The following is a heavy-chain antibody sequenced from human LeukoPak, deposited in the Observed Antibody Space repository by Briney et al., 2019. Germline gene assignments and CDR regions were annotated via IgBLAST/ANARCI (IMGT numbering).Heavy chain of an antibody. Sequence: GGSLRLSCAASGFTFSDYYMSRIRQAPGKGLEWVSYISSSGSTIYYADSVKGRFTISRDNAKNSLYLQMNSLRAEDTAVYYCARDQGHYDILTGRGRDNWFDPWGQGTLVTVSS. V-gene: IGHV3-11*01. CDR3: ARDQGHYDILTGRGRDNWFDP. CDR1: GFTFSDYY. J-gene: IGHJ5*02. CDR2: ISSSGSTI. D-gene: IGHD3-9*01.